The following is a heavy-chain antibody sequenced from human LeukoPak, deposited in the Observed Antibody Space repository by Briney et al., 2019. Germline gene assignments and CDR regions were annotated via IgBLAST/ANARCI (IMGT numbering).Heavy chain of an antibody. CDR3: ARDNRYGGNPLDY. V-gene: IGHV4-59*01. Sequence: SETLSLTCTVSGGSISSYYWSWIRQPPGKGLEWIGYIYYSGSTNYNPSLKSRVTISVDTSKNQFSLKLSSVTAADTAVYYCARDNRYGGNPLDYWGQGTLVTVSS. CDR1: GGSISSYY. J-gene: IGHJ4*02. D-gene: IGHD4-23*01. CDR2: IYYSGST.